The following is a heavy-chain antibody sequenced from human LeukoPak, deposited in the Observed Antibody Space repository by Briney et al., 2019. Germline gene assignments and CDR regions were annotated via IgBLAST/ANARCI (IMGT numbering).Heavy chain of an antibody. J-gene: IGHJ5*02. CDR1: GGSISSGGYY. D-gene: IGHD2-2*01. V-gene: IGHV4-31*03. Sequence: SQTLSLTCTVSGGSISSGGYYWSWIRQHPGKGLEWIGYIYYSGSTYYNPSLKSRVTISVDTSKNQFSLKLSSVTAADTAVYYCARPTKLYCSSTSCSNWFDPWGQGTLVTVSS. CDR2: IYYSGST. CDR3: ARPTKLYCSSTSCSNWFDP.